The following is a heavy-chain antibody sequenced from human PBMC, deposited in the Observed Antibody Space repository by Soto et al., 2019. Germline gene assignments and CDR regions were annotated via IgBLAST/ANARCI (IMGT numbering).Heavy chain of an antibody. CDR3: ARDWSAEVLPDY. J-gene: IGHJ4*02. CDR1: GYSFTTYA. Sequence: QVQLVQSGAEVTKPGASVKVSCKASGYSFTTYAISWMRQAPGQGPEWMGWIRTYNGNTQLAQEFQGRVNMNTATSATTAYMELRSLTSDATAVYSCARDWSAEVLPDYLGQGTLVTVSS. CDR2: IRTYNGNT. D-gene: IGHD2-8*02. V-gene: IGHV1-18*01.